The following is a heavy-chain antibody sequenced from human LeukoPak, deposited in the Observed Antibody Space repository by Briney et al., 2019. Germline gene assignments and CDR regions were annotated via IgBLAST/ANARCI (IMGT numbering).Heavy chain of an antibody. Sequence: GGSLRLSCAASGFTFDDYAMHWVRQAPGKGLEWVSLISGDGGSTYYADSVKGRFTISRDNSKNSLYLQMNSLGTEDTALYYCAKLPLPSIAAAGIGAFDIWGQGTMVTVSS. V-gene: IGHV3-43*02. CDR2: ISGDGGST. D-gene: IGHD6-13*01. J-gene: IGHJ3*02. CDR3: AKLPLPSIAAAGIGAFDI. CDR1: GFTFDDYA.